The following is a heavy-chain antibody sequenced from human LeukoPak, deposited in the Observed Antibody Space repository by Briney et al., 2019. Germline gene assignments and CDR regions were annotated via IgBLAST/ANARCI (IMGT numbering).Heavy chain of an antibody. D-gene: IGHD4-17*01. CDR3: ARTTVTNHFDY. J-gene: IGHJ4*02. CDR1: GGSISSSSYS. Sequence: SETLSLTCTVSGGSISSSSYSWSWIRQPPGKGLEWIGYIYHSGSTYYNPSLKSRVTISVDRSKNQFSLKLSSVTAADTAVYYCARTTVTNHFDYWGQGTLVTVSS. V-gene: IGHV4-30-2*01. CDR2: IYHSGST.